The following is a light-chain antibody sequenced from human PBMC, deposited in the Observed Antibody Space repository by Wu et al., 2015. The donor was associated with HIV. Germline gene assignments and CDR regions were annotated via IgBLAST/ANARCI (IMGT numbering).Light chain of an antibody. CDR3: QQYGHSPQT. Sequence: PGDRATLSCRASQTVAGPYLAWYQHRPGLPPRLLIKGASIRATGIPDRFNGSGSGTDFTLTINRLEPEDFAMFYCQQYGHSPQTFGQGTRVDI. CDR1: QTVAGPY. J-gene: IGKJ1*01. V-gene: IGKV3-20*01. CDR2: GAS.